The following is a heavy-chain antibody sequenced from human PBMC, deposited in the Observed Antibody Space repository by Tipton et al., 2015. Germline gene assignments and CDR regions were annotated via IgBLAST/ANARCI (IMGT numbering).Heavy chain of an antibody. D-gene: IGHD3-22*01. CDR1: GFTFSNYS. CDR2: ISSRTSYI. Sequence: QLVQSGGGLVKPGGSLRLSCAASGFTFSNYSMNWVRQAPGKGLEWVSSISSRTSYIYYADSVKGRFTISRDNAKNALYLQMNSLRAEDTAVYYCARGGDYDDSSGEFDYWGQGTLVTVSS. CDR3: ARGGDYDDSSGEFDY. V-gene: IGHV3-21*01. J-gene: IGHJ4*02.